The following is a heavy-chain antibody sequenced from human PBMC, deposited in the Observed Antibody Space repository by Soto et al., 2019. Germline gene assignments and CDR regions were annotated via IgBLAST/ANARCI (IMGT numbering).Heavy chain of an antibody. Sequence: GGSLRLSCAASGFTFSSYGMHWVRQAPGKGLEWVAVISYDGSNKYYADSVKGRFTISRDNSKNTLYLQMNSLRAEDTAVYYCAKDGRYCSGGSCYSGGYYYYGMDVWGQGTTVTVSS. J-gene: IGHJ6*02. CDR2: ISYDGSNK. CDR1: GFTFSSYG. CDR3: AKDGRYCSGGSCYSGGYYYYGMDV. V-gene: IGHV3-30*18. D-gene: IGHD2-15*01.